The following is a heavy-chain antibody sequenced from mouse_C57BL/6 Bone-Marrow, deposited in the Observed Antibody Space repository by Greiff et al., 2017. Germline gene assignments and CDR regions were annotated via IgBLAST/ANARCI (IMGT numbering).Heavy chain of an antibody. V-gene: IGHV7-3*01. J-gene: IGHJ4*01. CDR1: GFTFTDYY. D-gene: IGHD2-1*01. CDR2: IRNKANGYTT. Sequence: EVKLQESGGGLVQPGGSLSLSCAASGFTFTDYYMSWVRQPPGKALEWLGFIRNKANGYTTEYSASVKGRFTISRDNSQSILYLQMNALRAEDSANYFCARFSTVYRPYAMDYGGQGTSVTVAS. CDR3: ARFSTVYRPYAMDY.